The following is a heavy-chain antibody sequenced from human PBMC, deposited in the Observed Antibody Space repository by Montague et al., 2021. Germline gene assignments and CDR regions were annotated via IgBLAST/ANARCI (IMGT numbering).Heavy chain of an antibody. D-gene: IGHD1/OR15-1a*01. CDR1: GGSISSSSYY. CDR2: IYYSGST. Sequence: SETLSLTCTVSGGSISSSSYYWGWIRQPPGKGLEWIGSIYYSGSTYYNPSLKSRLTISVDTSKNQFSLKLHSVTAADTAVYFCARARITGTTTPPDYWGQGTLVIVSS. V-gene: IGHV4-39*01. J-gene: IGHJ4*02. CDR3: ARARITGTTTPPDY.